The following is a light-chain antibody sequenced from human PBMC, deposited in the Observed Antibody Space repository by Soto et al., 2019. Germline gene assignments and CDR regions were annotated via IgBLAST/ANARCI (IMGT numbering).Light chain of an antibody. CDR3: QSYDTSLSASV. CDR2: GNS. V-gene: IGLV1-40*01. J-gene: IGLJ2*01. Sequence: QLVLTQPPSVSGAPGQRVTISCTGSSSNIGAGYDVHWCQQLPGTAPKLLIYGNSNRPSGVPDRFSGSKSGTSASLAITGLQAEDEADYYCQSYDTSLSASVFGGGTKLTVL. CDR1: SSNIGAGYD.